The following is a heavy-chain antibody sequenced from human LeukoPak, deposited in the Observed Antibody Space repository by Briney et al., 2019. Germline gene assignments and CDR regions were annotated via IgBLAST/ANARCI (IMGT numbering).Heavy chain of an antibody. CDR2: IYYSGST. Sequence: SETLSLTCTVSGGSISSYYWSWIRQPPGKGLEWIGYIYYSGSTNYNPSLKSRVTISEDTSKNQFSLKLSSVTAADTAVYYCARGRPYNWNDNNWFDPWGQGTLVTVSS. D-gene: IGHD1-1*01. V-gene: IGHV4-59*01. CDR1: GGSISSYY. J-gene: IGHJ5*02. CDR3: ARGRPYNWNDNNWFDP.